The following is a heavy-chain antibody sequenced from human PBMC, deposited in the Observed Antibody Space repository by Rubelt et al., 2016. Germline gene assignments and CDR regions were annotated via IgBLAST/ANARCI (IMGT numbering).Heavy chain of an antibody. Sequence: EVQLVESGGGLVKPGGSLRLSCAASGFTFNHSWMSWVRQAPGKGLEWVARVKSIASGGTTDYAAPVKGRFTVSRDDSKKMLYLQMDSLTAEDTALYYCTTGAMVSAFYVWGQGTMVTVSS. V-gene: IGHV3-15*01. CDR1: GFTFNHSW. CDR2: VKSIASGGTT. CDR3: TTGAMVSAFYV. D-gene: IGHD5-18*01. J-gene: IGHJ3*01.